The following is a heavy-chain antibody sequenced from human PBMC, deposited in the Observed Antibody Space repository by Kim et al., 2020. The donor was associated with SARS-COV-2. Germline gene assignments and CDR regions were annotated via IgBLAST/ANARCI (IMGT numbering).Heavy chain of an antibody. CDR3: AKDDQWLTPGYFDY. CDR2: ISGSGGST. CDR1: GFTFSSYA. Sequence: GGSLRLSCAASGFTFSSYAMNWVRQAPGKGLEWVSAISGSGGSTYYAGSVKGRFTISRVNSKNTLYLQMNSLRAEDTAVFYCAKDDQWLTPGYFDYWGQGTLVTVSS. V-gene: IGHV3-23*01. J-gene: IGHJ4*02. D-gene: IGHD6-19*01.